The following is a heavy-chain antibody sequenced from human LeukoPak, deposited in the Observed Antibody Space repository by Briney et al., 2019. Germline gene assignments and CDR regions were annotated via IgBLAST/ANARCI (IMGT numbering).Heavy chain of an antibody. CDR3: ARGYCSGGTCYHNY. D-gene: IGHD2-15*01. J-gene: IGHJ4*02. Sequence: SQTLSLSCTVSGGSISSGDFCWSWLRPPPGQGRVWVVYIYDSGRTYYNPSLKRRATISVDTSKSQFSLKLSSVTASDTAVYYCARGYCSGGTCYHNYWGQRTPSPSPQ. V-gene: IGHV4-30-4*01. CDR2: IYDSGRT. CDR1: GGSISSGDFC.